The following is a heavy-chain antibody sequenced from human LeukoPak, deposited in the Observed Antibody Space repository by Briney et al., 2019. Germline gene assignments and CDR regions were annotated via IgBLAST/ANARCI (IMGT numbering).Heavy chain of an antibody. V-gene: IGHV3-21*01. D-gene: IGHD5/OR15-5a*01. CDR1: GFTFSTFT. J-gene: IGHJ3*02. CDR3: ERYMVSSIQDGGIDAFDI. Sequence: GGSLRLSCAASGFTFSTFTMSWVRQAPGKGLEWVSFISSSRSSIYYAESVKGRFTISTDNAKNSLYLQMNSLRAEDTAVYYCERYMVSSIQDGGIDAFDIWGQGTMVTVSS. CDR2: ISSSRSSI.